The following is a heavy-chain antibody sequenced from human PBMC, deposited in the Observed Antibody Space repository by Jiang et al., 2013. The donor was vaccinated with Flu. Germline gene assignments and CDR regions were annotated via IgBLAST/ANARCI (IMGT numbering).Heavy chain of an antibody. J-gene: IGHJ3*02. D-gene: IGHD5/OR15-5a*01. V-gene: IGHV3-21*01. CDR1: GFSFGSFS. CDR2: ISARSTYI. Sequence: VQLVESGGGLVKPGGSLRLSCAVSGFSFGSFSMDWVRQAPGEGLEWVSAISARSTYIYYADSVKGRFTISRDNARNSLYLEMNSLRPEDTALYYCARGNSVYGVMVAFDIWGQ. CDR3: ARGNSVYGVMVAFDI.